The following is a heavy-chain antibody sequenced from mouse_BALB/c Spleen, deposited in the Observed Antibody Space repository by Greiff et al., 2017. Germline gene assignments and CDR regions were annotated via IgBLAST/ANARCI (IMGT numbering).Heavy chain of an antibody. Sequence: VQLQESGAELVRPGTSVKISCKASGYTFTNYWLGWVKQRPGHGLEWIGDIYPGGGYTNYNEKFKGKATLTADTSSSTAYMQLSSLTSEDSAVYFCASYDYDQGVYAMDYWGQGTSVTVSS. J-gene: IGHJ4*01. CDR2: IYPGGGYT. CDR3: ASYDYDQGVYAMDY. D-gene: IGHD2-4*01. CDR1: GYTFTNYW. V-gene: IGHV1-63*02.